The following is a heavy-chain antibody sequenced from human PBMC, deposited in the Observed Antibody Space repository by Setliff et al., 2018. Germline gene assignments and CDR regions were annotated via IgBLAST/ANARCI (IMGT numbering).Heavy chain of an antibody. CDR2: MYYSGKT. Sequence: LSLTCTVSGGYIARRYFYWGWIRQSPGKGLEWIGTMYYSGKTFYMPSLKSRVTISADTSTNQLSLKLSSVTAADTAVYYCSRGPSKVQFDTWGRGIPVTV. CDR1: GGYIARRYFY. D-gene: IGHD4-4*01. J-gene: IGHJ5*02. V-gene: IGHV4-39*01. CDR3: SRGPSKVQFDT.